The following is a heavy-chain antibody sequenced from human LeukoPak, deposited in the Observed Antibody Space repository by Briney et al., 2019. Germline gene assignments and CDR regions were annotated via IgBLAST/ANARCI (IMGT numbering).Heavy chain of an antibody. Sequence: PSETLSLTCTVSGGSISSGDYYWSRIRQPPGQGLVWIGYIYYSGSTYYNPSLKSRVTISVDTSKNQFSLKLSSVTAADTAVYYCARVVPAAMEIDYWGQGTLVTVSS. D-gene: IGHD2-2*01. CDR1: GGSISSGDYY. CDR2: IYYSGST. V-gene: IGHV4-30-4*01. CDR3: ARVVPAAMEIDY. J-gene: IGHJ4*02.